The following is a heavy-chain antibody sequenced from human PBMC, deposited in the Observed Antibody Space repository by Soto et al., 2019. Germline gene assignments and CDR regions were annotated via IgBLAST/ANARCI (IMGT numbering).Heavy chain of an antibody. V-gene: IGHV2-70*01. D-gene: IGHD3-10*01. CDR3: ARTYYGSGIGSWFDP. J-gene: IGHJ5*02. CDR2: IDWDDDK. CDR1: GFSVSTSGMC. Sequence: SGPTLVNPTQTLTLTCTFSGFSVSTSGMCVSWIRQPPGKALEWLALIDWDDDKYYSTSLKTRLTISKDTSKNQVVLTMTNMDPVDTATYYCARTYYGSGIGSWFDPWGQGTLVTVSS.